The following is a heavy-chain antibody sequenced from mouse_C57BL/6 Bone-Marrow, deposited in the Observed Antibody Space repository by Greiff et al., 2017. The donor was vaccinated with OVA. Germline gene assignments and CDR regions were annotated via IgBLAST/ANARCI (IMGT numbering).Heavy chain of an antibody. D-gene: IGHD1-1*01. J-gene: IGHJ2*01. V-gene: IGHV1-69*01. CDR3: ARRDYYGSSGYFDY. CDR1: GYTFTSYW. CDR2: IDPSDSYT. Sequence: QVQLQQPGAELVMPGASVKLSCKASGYTFTSYWMHWVKQRPGQGLEWIGEIDPSDSYTNYNQKFKGKSTLTVDKSSSTAYRQLSSLTSEDSAVYYCARRDYYGSSGYFDYGGQGTTLTVSS.